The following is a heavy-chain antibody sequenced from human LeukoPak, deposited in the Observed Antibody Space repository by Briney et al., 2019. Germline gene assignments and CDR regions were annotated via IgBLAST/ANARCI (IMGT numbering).Heavy chain of an antibody. J-gene: IGHJ6*02. V-gene: IGHV1-2*02. CDR1: GYTFTGYY. Sequence: ASVKVSCKASGYTFTGYYMHWVRQAPGQGLEWMGWINPNSGGTNYAQKFQGRVTMTRDTSISTAYMELSRLRSDDTAVYYCARGGTIFATHYYYGMDVWGQGTTVTVSS. CDR3: ARGGTIFATHYYYGMDV. D-gene: IGHD3-3*01. CDR2: INPNSGGT.